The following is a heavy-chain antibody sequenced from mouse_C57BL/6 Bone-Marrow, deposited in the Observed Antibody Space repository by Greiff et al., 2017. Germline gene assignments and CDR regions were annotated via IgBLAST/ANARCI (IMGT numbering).Heavy chain of an antibody. CDR2: ISYDGSN. D-gene: IGHD2-10*02. CDR3: ARWSISYWYFDV. V-gene: IGHV3-6*01. CDR1: GYSITSGYY. Sequence: EVKLMESGPGLVKPSQSLSLTCSVTGYSITSGYYWNWIRQFPGNKLEWMGYISYDGSNNYNPSLKNRISITRDTSKNQFFLKLNSVTTEDTATYYCARWSISYWYFDVWGTGTTVTVSS. J-gene: IGHJ1*03.